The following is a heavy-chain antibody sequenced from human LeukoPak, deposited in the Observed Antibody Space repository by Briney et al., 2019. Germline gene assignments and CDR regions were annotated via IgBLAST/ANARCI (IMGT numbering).Heavy chain of an antibody. CDR1: GGSVNSGSYY. Sequence: SETLSLTCTVSGGSVNSGSYYWNWIRQPPGKGLEWIGYIYYSGSTNYNPSLKSRVTISVDTSKNQFSLKLSSVTAADTAVYYCARSGYSSSYQPGGAFDIWGQGTMVTVSS. J-gene: IGHJ3*02. CDR3: ARSGYSSSYQPGGAFDI. D-gene: IGHD6-13*01. V-gene: IGHV4-61*01. CDR2: IYYSGST.